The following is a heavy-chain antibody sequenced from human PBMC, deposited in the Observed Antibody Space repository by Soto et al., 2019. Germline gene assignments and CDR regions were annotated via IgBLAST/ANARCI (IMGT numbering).Heavy chain of an antibody. CDR1: WGSISSYY. Sequence: SETLSLTCTVPWGSISSYYWSCIRQPPWKGLEWIGYIYYSGSTNYNPSLKSRVTISVDTSKKQFSLKLSSVTAADTAVYYCARGEYYGASRVDYWGKGNLVTVSS. CDR3: ARGEYYGASRVDY. CDR2: IYYSGST. J-gene: IGHJ4*02. D-gene: IGHD4-17*01. V-gene: IGHV4-59*01.